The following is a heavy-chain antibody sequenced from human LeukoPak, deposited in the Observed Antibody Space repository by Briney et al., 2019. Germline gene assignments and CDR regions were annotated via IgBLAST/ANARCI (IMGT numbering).Heavy chain of an antibody. CDR2: ISSTGNYI. J-gene: IGHJ4*02. V-gene: IGHV3-21*01. Sequence: GGSLRLSCAASGFTFSTYSMNWVRQAPGEGLEWVSSISSTGNYIYYADSVKGRFTISRDNANNSLYLQMNSLRAEDTAVYYCAFGEGYKVDYWGQGTLVTVSS. D-gene: IGHD3-10*01. CDR1: GFTFSTYS. CDR3: AFGEGYKVDY.